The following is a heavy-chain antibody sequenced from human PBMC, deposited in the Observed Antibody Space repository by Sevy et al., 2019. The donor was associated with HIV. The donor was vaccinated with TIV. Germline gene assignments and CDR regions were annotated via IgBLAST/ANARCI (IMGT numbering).Heavy chain of an antibody. J-gene: IGHJ4*02. CDR3: ARDFTGYCSSTSCPTTPFDY. V-gene: IGHV1-18*01. CDR1: GYTFTSYG. D-gene: IGHD2-2*01. CDR2: ISAYNGNT. Sequence: ASVKVSCKASGYTFTSYGISWVRQAPGQGLEWMGWISAYNGNTNYAQKLQGRVTMTTDTSTSTAYMELRGLRSDDTAVYYCARDFTGYCSSTSCPTTPFDYWGQGTLVTVSS.